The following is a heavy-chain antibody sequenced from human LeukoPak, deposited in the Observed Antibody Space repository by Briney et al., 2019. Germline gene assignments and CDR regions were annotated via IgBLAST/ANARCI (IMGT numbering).Heavy chain of an antibody. D-gene: IGHD1-26*01. CDR2: ISSSSSYI. CDR3: ARMAFSVGATSY. Sequence: PGGSLRLSCAASGFTFSSYSMNWVRQAPGKGLEWVSSISSSSSYIYYADSVKGRFTISRDNAKNSLYLQMNSLRAEDTAVYYCARMAFSVGATSYWGQGTLVTVSS. J-gene: IGHJ4*02. CDR1: GFTFSSYS. V-gene: IGHV3-21*01.